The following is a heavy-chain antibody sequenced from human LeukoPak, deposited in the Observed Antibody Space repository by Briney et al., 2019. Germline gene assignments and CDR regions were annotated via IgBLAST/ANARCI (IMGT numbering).Heavy chain of an antibody. CDR3: ARVVTPRYCSSPSCYWKGWFDP. J-gene: IGHJ5*02. CDR2: IIPIFGTA. D-gene: IGHD2-2*01. Sequence: SVKVSCKASGGTFSSYAISWVRQAPGQGLEWMGGIIPIFGTANYAQKFQGRVTITADESTGTAYMELSSLTSEDTAVYYCARVVTPRYCSSPSCYWKGWFDPWGQGTPVTVSS. V-gene: IGHV1-69*13. CDR1: GGTFSSYA.